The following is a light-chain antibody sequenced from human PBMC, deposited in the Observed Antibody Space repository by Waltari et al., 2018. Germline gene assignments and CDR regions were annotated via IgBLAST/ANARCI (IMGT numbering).Light chain of an antibody. CDR1: QGIRND. CDR3: LQDYNYPWT. Sequence: AIQMTQSPSSLFASVGDRVIITCRASQGIRNDLGWYQQKPGKAPKLLIYAASSLQSGVPSRFSGSGSGTDFTLTISSLQPEDFATYYRLQDYNYPWTFGQGTKVEIK. CDR2: AAS. J-gene: IGKJ1*01. V-gene: IGKV1-6*01.